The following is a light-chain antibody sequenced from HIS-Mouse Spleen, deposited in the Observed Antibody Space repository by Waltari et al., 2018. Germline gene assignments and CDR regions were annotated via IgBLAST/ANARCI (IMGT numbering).Light chain of an antibody. CDR2: DVS. CDR1: SSDVGGYNY. Sequence: QSALTQPASVSGSPGQSITISCTGTSSDVGGYNYASWYQQHPGKAPKLMFYDVSNRPSGVSNRFSGSKSGNTASLTISGLQAEDEADYYCSSYTSSSTLVVFGGGTKLTVL. V-gene: IGLV2-14*03. J-gene: IGLJ2*01. CDR3: SSYTSSSTLVV.